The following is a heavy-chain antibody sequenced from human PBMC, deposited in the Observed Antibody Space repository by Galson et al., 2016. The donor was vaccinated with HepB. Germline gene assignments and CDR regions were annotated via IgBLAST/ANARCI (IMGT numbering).Heavy chain of an antibody. Sequence: SLRLSCAASGFAFSSHWMHWVRQDLGKGLVWVSRINSDGTISNYADSVKGRFTISRDNAKNTLYLQMNSLGAEDTGVYYCARDWDNVAVGQIDYWGQGTLVIVSS. V-gene: IGHV3-74*01. CDR3: ARDWDNVAVGQIDY. J-gene: IGHJ4*02. CDR1: GFAFSSHW. D-gene: IGHD6-19*01. CDR2: INSDGTIS.